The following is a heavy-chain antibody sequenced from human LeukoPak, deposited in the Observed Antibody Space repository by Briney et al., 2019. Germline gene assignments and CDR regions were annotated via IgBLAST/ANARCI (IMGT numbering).Heavy chain of an antibody. CDR3: ARDPHGSGAARFGP. Sequence: ASVKVSCKASGYTFTDYYMHWVRQAPGHGLEWMGWINPNSGGTNYAQKFQDRVTMTRDTSISTAYMELTRLRSDDTAVYYCARDPHGSGAARFGPWGQGTLVTVSS. D-gene: IGHD3-10*01. CDR2: INPNSGGT. V-gene: IGHV1-2*02. CDR1: GYTFTDYY. J-gene: IGHJ5*02.